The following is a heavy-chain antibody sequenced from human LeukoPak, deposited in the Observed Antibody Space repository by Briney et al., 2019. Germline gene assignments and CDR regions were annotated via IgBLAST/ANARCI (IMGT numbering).Heavy chain of an antibody. D-gene: IGHD2-2*01. Sequence: GGSLRLSCAASGFTFSSNAMSWVRQAPGKGLEWVSAISGSGGSTYYADSVKGRFTISRDNSKNTLYLRMNSLRAEDTAVYYCAKKRGVVPAAMSIDYWGQGTLVTVSS. J-gene: IGHJ4*02. CDR1: GFTFSSNA. CDR3: AKKRGVVPAAMSIDY. V-gene: IGHV3-23*01. CDR2: ISGSGGST.